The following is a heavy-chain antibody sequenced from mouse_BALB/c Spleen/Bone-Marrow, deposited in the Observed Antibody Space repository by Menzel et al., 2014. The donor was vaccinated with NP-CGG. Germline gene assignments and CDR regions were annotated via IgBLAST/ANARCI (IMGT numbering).Heavy chain of an antibody. CDR1: GYTFTSYW. CDR3: ARGLYGNSGY. J-gene: IGHJ2*01. Sequence: QVQLQQSGAELVKPGASVKLSCKASGYTFTSYWMHWVKQRPGQGLEWIGEIDPSDSYTNYSQKFKGKATLTVDKSSSTAYMQLSSLTSEDSAVYYCARGLYGNSGYWGQGTTLTVSS. V-gene: IGHV1-69*02. CDR2: IDPSDSYT. D-gene: IGHD2-1*01.